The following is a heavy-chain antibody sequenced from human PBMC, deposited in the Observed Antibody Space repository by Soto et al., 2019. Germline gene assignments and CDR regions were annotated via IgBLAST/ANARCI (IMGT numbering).Heavy chain of an antibody. D-gene: IGHD2-21*01. CDR1: GGSISSYY. V-gene: IGHV4-59*12. J-gene: IGHJ4*02. CDR3: ATLPPRIVVTVLPFPT. CDR2: IYYSGST. Sequence: PSETLSLTCTVSGGSISSYYWSWIRQPPGKGLEWIGYIYYSGSTNYNPSLKSRVTISLDTSKNQFSLKLMSLTAADTAVYYCATLPPRIVVTVLPFPTWGQGTLVTVS.